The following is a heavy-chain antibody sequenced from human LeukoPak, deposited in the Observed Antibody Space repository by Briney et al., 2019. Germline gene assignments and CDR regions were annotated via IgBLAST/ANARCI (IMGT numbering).Heavy chain of an antibody. V-gene: IGHV3-23*01. J-gene: IGHJ6*04. CDR3: AELGITMIGGV. CDR2: ISGSGGST. D-gene: IGHD3-10*02. Sequence: PGGALRLSCAASGFTFSSYAMIWVRQAPGKGLEWVSAISGSGGSTYYADSLKGRFTISRDNAKNSLYLQMNSLRAEDTAVYYCAELGITMIGGVGGKGTTVTISS. CDR1: GFTFSSYA.